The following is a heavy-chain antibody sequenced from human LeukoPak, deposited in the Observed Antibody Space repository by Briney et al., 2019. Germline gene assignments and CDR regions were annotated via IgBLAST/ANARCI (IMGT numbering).Heavy chain of an antibody. CDR1: GYTFTGYY. CDR3: ARERTSSRTSLAY. CDR2: INPNSGGT. Sequence: ASVKVSCKASGYTFTGYYMHWVRQAPGQGLEWMGWINPNSGGTNYAQKFQGRVTMTRDTSISTAYMELSRLRSDGTAVYYCARERTSSRTSLAYWGQGTLVTVSS. V-gene: IGHV1-2*02. J-gene: IGHJ4*02. D-gene: IGHD2-2*01.